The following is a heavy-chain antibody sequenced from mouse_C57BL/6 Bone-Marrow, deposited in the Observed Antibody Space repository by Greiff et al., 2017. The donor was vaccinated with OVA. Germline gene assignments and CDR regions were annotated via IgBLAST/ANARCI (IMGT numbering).Heavy chain of an antibody. J-gene: IGHJ2*01. D-gene: IGHD1-1*01. CDR1: GYTFTSYG. V-gene: IGHV1-81*01. CDR3: ATPPYGSSPYYFDY. CDR2: IYPRSGNT. Sequence: LVESGAELARPGASVKLSCKASGYTFTSYGISWVKQRTGQGLEWIGEIYPRSGNTYYNEKFKGKATLTADKSSSTAYMELRSLTSEDSAVYFCATPPYGSSPYYFDYWGQGTTRTVSS.